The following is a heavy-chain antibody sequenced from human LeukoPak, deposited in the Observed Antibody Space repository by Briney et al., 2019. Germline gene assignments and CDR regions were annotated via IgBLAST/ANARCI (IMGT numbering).Heavy chain of an antibody. Sequence: SETLSLTCTVSGGSISGSSYYWNWIRQPPGKGLEWIGNIYYSGSTNYSPSLKSRVTISVDTSKNQFSLRLSSVTAADTAVYFCASNKGQWLFSDWGQGALVTVSS. CDR1: GGSISGSSYY. CDR2: IYYSGST. V-gene: IGHV4-61*05. CDR3: ASNKGQWLFSD. J-gene: IGHJ4*02. D-gene: IGHD6-19*01.